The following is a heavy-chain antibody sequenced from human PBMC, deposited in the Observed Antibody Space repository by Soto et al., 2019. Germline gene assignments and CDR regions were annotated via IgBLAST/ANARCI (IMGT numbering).Heavy chain of an antibody. J-gene: IGHJ4*02. CDR2: INTDGSST. CDR3: ARGRGYCSGNSCYIDY. CDR1: GFTFSSYW. Sequence: EVQLVESGGGLVQPGGSQRLSCAASGFTFSSYWMHWVRQAPGKGLVWVSRINTDGSSTTYADSVKGRFTISRDNAKNTLYLQMNSLRAEDTAVYYWARGRGYCSGNSCYIDYCGQGTLVTVSS. D-gene: IGHD2-15*01. V-gene: IGHV3-74*01.